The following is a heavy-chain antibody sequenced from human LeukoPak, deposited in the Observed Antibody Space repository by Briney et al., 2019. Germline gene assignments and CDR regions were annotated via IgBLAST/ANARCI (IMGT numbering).Heavy chain of an antibody. Sequence: SETLSLTCTVSGDSISSGSYYWSWIRQPAGKGLEWIGRIYGSGRTNYNLSLKSRVTISVDTSKNQFSLRLSSVTAADTAVYYCARAPTPHYYDSSGYGDWGQGTLVTVSS. CDR1: GDSISSGSYY. D-gene: IGHD3-22*01. CDR2: IYGSGRT. J-gene: IGHJ4*02. CDR3: ARAPTPHYYDSSGYGD. V-gene: IGHV4-61*02.